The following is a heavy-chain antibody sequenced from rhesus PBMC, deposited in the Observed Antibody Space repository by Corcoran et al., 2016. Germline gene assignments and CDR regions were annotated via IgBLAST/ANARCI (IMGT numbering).Heavy chain of an antibody. J-gene: IGHJ4*01. D-gene: IGHD4-29*01. CDR2: INGNSGST. CDR1: GCSFSSYW. V-gene: IGHV4-80*01. CDR3: ARYTDYGSSSLLGY. Sequence: QVQLQESGPGLVKPSETLSLTCAVSGCSFSSYWWSWIRQPPGKGLEWIGEINGNSGSTNYNPSLTSRVTMSKDASKNQFSLKLSAVTAADTAVYYCARYTDYGSSSLLGYWGQGVLVTVSS.